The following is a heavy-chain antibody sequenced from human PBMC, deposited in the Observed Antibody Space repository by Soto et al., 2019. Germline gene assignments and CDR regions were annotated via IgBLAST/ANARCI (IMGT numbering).Heavy chain of an antibody. CDR1: GFTFSSYS. J-gene: IGHJ6*02. V-gene: IGHV3-48*02. CDR2: ISSSSSTI. CDR3: ARESIFGVVMYYYYGMDV. D-gene: IGHD3-3*01. Sequence: EVQLVESGEGLVQPGGSLRLSCAASGFTFSSYSMNWVRQAPGKGLEWVSYISSSSSTIYYADSVKGRFTISRDNAKNSLYLQMNSLRDEDTAVYYCARESIFGVVMYYYYGMDVWGQGTTVTVSS.